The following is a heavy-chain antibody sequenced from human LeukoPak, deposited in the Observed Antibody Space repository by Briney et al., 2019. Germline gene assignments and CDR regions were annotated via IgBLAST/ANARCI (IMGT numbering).Heavy chain of an antibody. V-gene: IGHV4-39*07. CDR1: GGSISSSIYY. J-gene: IGHJ6*03. D-gene: IGHD1-7*01. CDR2: VFYNGAT. CDR3: ARDKETGTTRGYYYYYYMDV. Sequence: SETLSLTCIVSGGSISSSIYYWAWVRQPPGKGLEWIGTVFYNGATQYSPSLRSRVTISIDTSTNQFSLKLTSVTAADTALYYCARDKETGTTRGYYYYYYMDVWGKGTTVTVSS.